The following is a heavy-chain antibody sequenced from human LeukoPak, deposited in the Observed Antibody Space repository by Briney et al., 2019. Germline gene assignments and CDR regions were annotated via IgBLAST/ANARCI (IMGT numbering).Heavy chain of an antibody. CDR2: IWYDGSNK. J-gene: IGHJ4*02. Sequence: PGRSLRLSCAASGFTFSSYGMHWVRQAPGKGLEWVAVIWYDGSNKYYADSVRGRFTISGDNSKNTLYLQMNSLRAEDTAVYYCARDAARGYDPIYYFDYWGQGTLVTVSS. D-gene: IGHD5-12*01. V-gene: IGHV3-33*01. CDR1: GFTFSSYG. CDR3: ARDAARGYDPIYYFDY.